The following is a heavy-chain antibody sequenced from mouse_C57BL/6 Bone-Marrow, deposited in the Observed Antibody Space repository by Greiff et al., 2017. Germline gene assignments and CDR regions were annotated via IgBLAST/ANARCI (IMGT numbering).Heavy chain of an antibody. CDR1: GYTFTSYW. D-gene: IGHD2-2*01. Sequence: QVQLQQPGAELVKPGASVKMSCKASGYTFTSYWITWVKQRPGQGLEWIGDIYPGSGSTNYNEKFKSKATLTVDKSSSTAYMELRSLTSEDSAVYYCARVWLPLDYWGQGTTLTVSS. J-gene: IGHJ2*01. V-gene: IGHV1-55*01. CDR2: IYPGSGST. CDR3: ARVWLPLDY.